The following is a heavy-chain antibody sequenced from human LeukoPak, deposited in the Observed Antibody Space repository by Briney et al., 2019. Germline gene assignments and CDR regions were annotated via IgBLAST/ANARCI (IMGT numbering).Heavy chain of an antibody. Sequence: PGGSLRLSCAPSGFTFRNYAMHWVRQAPGKGLEWVALISFDGTNKYYADSVKGRFTISRDNSQNTLYLQMNSLRPDDTAVYYCAIVYSGNYFSDYWGQGTLVTVSS. CDR2: ISFDGTNK. V-gene: IGHV3-30*01. CDR3: AIVYSGNYFSDY. J-gene: IGHJ4*02. CDR1: GFTFRNYA. D-gene: IGHD1-26*01.